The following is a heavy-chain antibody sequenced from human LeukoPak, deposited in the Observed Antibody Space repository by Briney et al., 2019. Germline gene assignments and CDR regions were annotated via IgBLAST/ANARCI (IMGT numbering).Heavy chain of an antibody. Sequence: GGSLRLSCAASGFTFSSYSMNWVRQAPGKGLEWVSSISSSSYIYYADSVKGRFTISRDNAKNSLYLQMNSLRAEDTAVYYCARGGYCGSGRMRYWGQRTLVTVSS. CDR1: GFTFSSYS. CDR2: ISSSSYI. J-gene: IGHJ4*02. CDR3: ARGGYCGSGRMRY. D-gene: IGHD3-10*01. V-gene: IGHV3-21*01.